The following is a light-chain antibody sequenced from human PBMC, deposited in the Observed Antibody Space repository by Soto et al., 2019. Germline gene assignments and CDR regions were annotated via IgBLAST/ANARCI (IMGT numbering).Light chain of an antibody. V-gene: IGLV2-14*01. Sequence: QSALTQPASVSGSPGQSITISCTGTSSDIGGYNFVSWYHQHPGKAPKLMSYEVSNRPSGVSDRFSGSKSGNTASLTISGLQAEDEADYYCSSFRSGTTLFGTGTKVTVL. CDR2: EVS. CDR1: SSDIGGYNF. CDR3: SSFRSGTTL. J-gene: IGLJ1*01.